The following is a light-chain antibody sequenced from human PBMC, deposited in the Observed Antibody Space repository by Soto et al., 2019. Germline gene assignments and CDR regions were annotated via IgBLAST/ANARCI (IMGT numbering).Light chain of an antibody. J-gene: IGKJ2*01. CDR2: AAS. V-gene: IGKV3-20*01. CDR3: QQYDIWPPYT. CDR1: QNLGSGY. Sequence: EIVLTQSPGTLSLSPGDRATLSCRASQNLGSGYLAWYQQKPGQAPRILIYAASSRATGIPDRFSGSGSGTDFSLTISRLQSEDFAIYYCQQYDIWPPYTFGQGTKVDIK.